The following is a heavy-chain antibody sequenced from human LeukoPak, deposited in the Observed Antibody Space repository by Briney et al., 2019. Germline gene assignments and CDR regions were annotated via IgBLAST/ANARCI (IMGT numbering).Heavy chain of an antibody. CDR3: ATGSHGGVDY. V-gene: IGHV1-69*13. CDR1: GYSFGSYD. Sequence: ASVKISCKSSGYSFGSYDINWVRQAPGQGLEWMGSIFPVSGPPTHAQKFQGRVTITADESTSTVYMEMRSLRSDDTAVFFCATGSHGGVDYWGQGTLVTVSS. CDR2: IFPVSGPP. D-gene: IGHD3-10*01. J-gene: IGHJ4*02.